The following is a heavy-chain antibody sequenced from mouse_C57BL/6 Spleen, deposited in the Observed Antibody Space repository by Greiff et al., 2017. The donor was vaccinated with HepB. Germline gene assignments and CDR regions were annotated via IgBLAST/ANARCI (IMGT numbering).Heavy chain of an antibody. J-gene: IGHJ2*01. Sequence: VQLQQSGPELVKPGASVKISCKASGYTFTDYYMNWVKQSHGKSLEWIGDINPNNGGTSYNQKFKGKATLTVDKSSSTAYMELRSLTSEDSAVYYCARYYGNYGLFDYWGQGTTLTVSS. CDR1: GYTFTDYY. CDR2: INPNNGGT. D-gene: IGHD2-1*01. V-gene: IGHV1-26*01. CDR3: ARYYGNYGLFDY.